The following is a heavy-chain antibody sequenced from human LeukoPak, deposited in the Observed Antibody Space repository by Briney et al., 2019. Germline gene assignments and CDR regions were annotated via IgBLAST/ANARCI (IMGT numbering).Heavy chain of an antibody. V-gene: IGHV3-23*01. CDR2: ITNSGGST. D-gene: IGHD6-13*01. J-gene: IGHJ4*02. CDR3: AKRGNSRGPYSFDY. Sequence: PGRSLRLSCAASGFIVSNNYMSWVRQAPGKGLEWVSTITNSGGSTYYADSVKGRFTISRDNSKNTLYLQMNSLRAEDTAVYYCAKRGNSRGPYSFDYWGQGTLVTVSS. CDR1: GFIVSNNY.